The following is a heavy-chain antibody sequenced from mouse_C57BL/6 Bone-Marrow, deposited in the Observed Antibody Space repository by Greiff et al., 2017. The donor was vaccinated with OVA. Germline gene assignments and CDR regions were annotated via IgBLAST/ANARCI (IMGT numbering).Heavy chain of an antibody. V-gene: IGHV5-17*01. CDR2: ISSGSSTI. CDR1: GFTFSDYG. J-gene: IGHJ3*01. Sequence: EVKLMESGGGLVKPGGSLKLSCAASGFTFSDYGMHWVRQAPEKGLEWVAYISSGSSTIYYADTVKGRFTISRDNAKNTLFLQMTSLRSEDTAMYYCARDYDYAWGQGTLVTVSA. CDR3: ARDYDYA. D-gene: IGHD2-4*01.